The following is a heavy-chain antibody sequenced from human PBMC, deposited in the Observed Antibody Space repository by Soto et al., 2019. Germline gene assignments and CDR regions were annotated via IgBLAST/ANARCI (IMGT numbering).Heavy chain of an antibody. D-gene: IGHD6-19*01. J-gene: IGHJ3*02. CDR3: AKDLYSSGWNDAFDI. CDR2: ISWNSGSI. Sequence: EVQLVESGGGLVQPGRSLRLSCAASGFTFDDYAMHWVRQAPGKGLEWVSGISWNSGSIGYADSVKGRFTISRDNAKNSLYLQMNSLRAEDTALYYCAKDLYSSGWNDAFDIWGQGTMVTVSS. V-gene: IGHV3-9*01. CDR1: GFTFDDYA.